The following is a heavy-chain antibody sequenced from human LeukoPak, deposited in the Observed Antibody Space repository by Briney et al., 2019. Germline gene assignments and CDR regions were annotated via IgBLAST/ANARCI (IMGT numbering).Heavy chain of an antibody. CDR3: ARGGVDY. CDR2: INSDGSST. Sequence: PGGSLRLSCAASEFTVSVNYMSWVRQAPGKGLVWVSRINSDGSSTSYADSVKGRFTISRDNAKNTLYLQMNSLRAEDTAVYYCARGGVDYWGQGTLVTVSS. D-gene: IGHD3-16*01. CDR1: EFTVSVNY. V-gene: IGHV3-74*01. J-gene: IGHJ4*02.